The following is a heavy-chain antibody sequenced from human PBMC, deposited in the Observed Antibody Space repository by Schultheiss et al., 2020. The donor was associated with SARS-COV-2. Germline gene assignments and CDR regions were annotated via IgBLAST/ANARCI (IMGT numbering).Heavy chain of an antibody. CDR1: GFIFTNFA. Sequence: GGSLRLSCAASGFIFTNFAMNWVRQAPGKGLEWVALISFDGNKKSYAGSVKGRFTISRDNTKSMLYLQMNSLRAEDSAVYYCAREWDGFDIWGQGTMVTVSS. CDR3: AREWDGFDI. CDR2: ISFDGNKK. J-gene: IGHJ3*02. V-gene: IGHV3-30*04.